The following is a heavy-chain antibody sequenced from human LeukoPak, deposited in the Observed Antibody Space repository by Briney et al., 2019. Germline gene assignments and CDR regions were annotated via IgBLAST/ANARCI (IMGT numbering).Heavy chain of an antibody. J-gene: IGHJ4*02. CDR3: AGEPWSSCTSIMCPVDF. D-gene: IGHD2-8*01. V-gene: IGHV3-30-3*01. Sequence: GGSLRLSCAASGFTFNIFDLHWVRQAPGKGLEWVAFISDDGGNTYYADSVKGRFTISRDNSNNTQYLQMNTLRAEDTAVYYCAGEPWSSCTSIMCPVDFWGQGTLVTVSS. CDR2: ISDDGGNT. CDR1: GFTFNIFD.